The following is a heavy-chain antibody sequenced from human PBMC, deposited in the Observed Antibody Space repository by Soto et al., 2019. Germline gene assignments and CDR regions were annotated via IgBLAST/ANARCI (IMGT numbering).Heavy chain of an antibody. V-gene: IGHV3-30-3*01. J-gene: IGHJ6*02. D-gene: IGHD3-10*01. CDR1: GFTFSSYA. CDR2: ISYDGSNK. Sequence: GGSLRLSCAASGFTFSSYAMHWVRQAPGKGLEWVAVISYDGSNKYYADSVKGRFTISRDNSKNTLYLQMNSLRAEDTAVYYCARDQRIGGFTSGMDVWGQGTTVTVSS. CDR3: ARDQRIGGFTSGMDV.